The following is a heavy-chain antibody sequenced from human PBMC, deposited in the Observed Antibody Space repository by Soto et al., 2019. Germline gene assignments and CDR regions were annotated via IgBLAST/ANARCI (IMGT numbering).Heavy chain of an antibody. CDR3: AADYYYDSSGHYPHAFDI. CDR2: IVVGSGNT. CDR1: GFTFTSSA. J-gene: IGHJ3*02. V-gene: IGHV1-58*01. D-gene: IGHD3-22*01. Sequence: SVKVSCKASGFTFTSSAVQWVRQARGQRLEWIGWIVVGSGNTNYAQKFQERVTITRDMSTSTAYMELSSLRSEDTAVYYCAADYYYDSSGHYPHAFDIWGQGTMVTVSS.